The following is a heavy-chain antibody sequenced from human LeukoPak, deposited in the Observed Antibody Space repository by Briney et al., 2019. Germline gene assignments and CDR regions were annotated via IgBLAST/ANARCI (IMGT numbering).Heavy chain of an antibody. CDR2: FDPEDGET. CDR1: GYTLTELS. J-gene: IGHJ3*02. D-gene: IGHD6-6*01. V-gene: IGHV1-24*01. Sequence: ASVKVSCKVSGYTLTELSMHWVRQAPGKGLEWMGGFDPEDGETIYAQKFQGRVTMTEDTSTDSAYMELSSLRSEDTAVYYCATSIAAPEYAFDIWGQGTMVTVSS. CDR3: ATSIAAPEYAFDI.